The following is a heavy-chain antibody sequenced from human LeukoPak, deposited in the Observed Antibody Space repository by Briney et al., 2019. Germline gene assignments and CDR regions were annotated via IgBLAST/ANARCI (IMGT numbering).Heavy chain of an antibody. J-gene: IGHJ5*02. V-gene: IGHV4-59*08. D-gene: IGHD1-26*01. CDR2: IYYSGST. CDR3: ARSLLVGATSGFGGFDP. CDR1: GGSISSYY. Sequence: SETLSLTCTVSGGSISSYYWSWIRQPPGKGLEWITYIYYSGSTNYNPSLKSRVTISVDTSKNQFSLKLSSVTAADTAVYYCARSLLVGATSGFGGFDPWGQGTLVTVSS.